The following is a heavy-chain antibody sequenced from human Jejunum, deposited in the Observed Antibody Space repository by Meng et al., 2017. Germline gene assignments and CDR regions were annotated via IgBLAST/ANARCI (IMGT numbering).Heavy chain of an antibody. J-gene: IGHJ4*02. CDR3: TRDYYNVGCDGVRGFEY. D-gene: IGHD3-10*01. Sequence: GGPLRLSCRTSGFTFEDYDMTWVRQAPGQGLEWVGFIRSKFFGGTEYAASVKDRFTISRDDSKGIAYLQMDSLKIEDTAMYYCTRDYYNVGCDGVRGFEYWGQGTLVTVSS. CDR1: GFTFEDYD. V-gene: IGHV3-49*04. CDR2: IRSKFFGGT.